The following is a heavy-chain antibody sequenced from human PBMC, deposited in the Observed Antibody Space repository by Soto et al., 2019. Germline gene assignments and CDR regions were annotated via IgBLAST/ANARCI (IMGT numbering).Heavy chain of an antibody. CDR2: ISWNSGNI. V-gene: IGHV3-9*01. D-gene: IGHD3-9*01. CDR1: GFTFDDYA. CDR3: AKGDILTGSLVLDP. J-gene: IGHJ5*02. Sequence: ESGGGLVQPGRSLRLSCAASGFTFDDYAMHWVRQAPGKGLEWVSGISWNSGNIAYAGSVKGRFTISRDNAKNSLYLQMNSLRAEDTALYYCAKGDILTGSLVLDPWGQGTLVTVSS.